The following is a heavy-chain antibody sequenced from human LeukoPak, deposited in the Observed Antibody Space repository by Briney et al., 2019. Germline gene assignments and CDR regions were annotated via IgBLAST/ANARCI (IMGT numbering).Heavy chain of an antibody. D-gene: IGHD6-19*01. CDR3: ARTSSGWYGEYFQH. CDR1: GFTFSNYA. Sequence: GGSLRLSCAASGFTFSNYAMSWVRQAPGKGLEWVSVIYSGGSTYYADSVKGRFTISRDNSKNTLYLQMNSLRAEDTAVYYCARTSSGWYGEYFQHWGQGTLVTVSS. V-gene: IGHV3-66*01. CDR2: IYSGGST. J-gene: IGHJ1*01.